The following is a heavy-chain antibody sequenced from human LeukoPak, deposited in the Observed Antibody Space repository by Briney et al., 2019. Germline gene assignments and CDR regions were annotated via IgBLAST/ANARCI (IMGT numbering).Heavy chain of an antibody. CDR2: ISSSTSII. Sequence: PGGSLRRSCSASGFTFCTYAMNWVRQAPGKGLEWVSYISSSTSIIHYTDSVKGRFTISRDNAQNSLYLQMNSLRAEDTAVYYCARHSRGGGSCFYFSYWGHETLVAVSS. V-gene: IGHV3-48*04. CDR1: GFTFCTYA. J-gene: IGHJ4*01. CDR3: ARHSRGGGSCFYFSY. D-gene: IGHD2-15*01.